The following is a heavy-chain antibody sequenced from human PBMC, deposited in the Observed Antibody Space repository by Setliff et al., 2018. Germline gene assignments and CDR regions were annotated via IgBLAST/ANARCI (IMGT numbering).Heavy chain of an antibody. V-gene: IGHV1-46*01. J-gene: IGHJ4*02. CDR1: GYTFIRYY. Sequence: GASVKVSCKASGYTFIRYYMYWVRQAPGQGLTWMGTINPGGGSASNADEFQGRITMTRNTSTSTIYMEMTRLTSEDTAMYYCARAGDAAAGRKGVFEYWGQGSLVTVSS. CDR2: INPGGGSA. D-gene: IGHD6-13*01. CDR3: ARAGDAAAGRKGVFEY.